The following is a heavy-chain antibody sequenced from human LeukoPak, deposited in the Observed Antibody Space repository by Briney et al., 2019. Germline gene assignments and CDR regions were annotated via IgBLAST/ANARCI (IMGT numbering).Heavy chain of an antibody. D-gene: IGHD6-19*01. Sequence: PAETLSLTCAVSAYSMTTDSLWGCIRQPQGKGLRGIWSGSHTSYSFYNPCLNSRRTSSLDTSKNQFSLKQRTVTAADPAVYYCAKSTPPDRGWYGYYFDPCGPGTLVTVSS. V-gene: IGHV4-38-2*01. CDR3: AKSTPPDRGWYGYYFDP. J-gene: IGHJ4*02. CDR1: AYSMTTDSL. CDR2: GSHTSYS.